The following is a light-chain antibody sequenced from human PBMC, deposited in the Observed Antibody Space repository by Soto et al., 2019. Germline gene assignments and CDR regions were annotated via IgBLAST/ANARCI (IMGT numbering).Light chain of an antibody. CDR3: QHTYNAPHT. CDR1: QSVNTN. J-gene: IGKJ2*01. V-gene: IGKV1-39*01. Sequence: DLQMTQSPLSLSASVGDRVSITCRASQSVNTNLHWFQQKPGKAPKLLIYATSNLHSGIPSRFSGSGSGTDFTLTISSLQPEDFASYYCQHTYNAPHTFGQGTRVEIK. CDR2: ATS.